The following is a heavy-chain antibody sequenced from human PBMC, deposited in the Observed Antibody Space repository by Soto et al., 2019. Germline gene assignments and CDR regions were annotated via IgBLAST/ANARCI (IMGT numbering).Heavy chain of an antibody. CDR3: AKDPVPQLLPSWWFDP. J-gene: IGHJ5*02. V-gene: IGHV3-23*01. D-gene: IGHD2-2*01. CDR1: GFAFGAYA. CDR2: ISGAGGNT. Sequence: EVQLLESGGGLVQPGGSLRLSCAASGFAFGAYAMTWVLQAPGKGLEWVSVISGAGGNTYYADSVKGRFTVSRDNSKKMLYLEMNSLRVEDTAIYYCAKDPVPQLLPSWWFDPWGQGTRVTVSS.